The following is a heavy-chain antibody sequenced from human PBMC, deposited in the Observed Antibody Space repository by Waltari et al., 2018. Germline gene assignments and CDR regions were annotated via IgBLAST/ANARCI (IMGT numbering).Heavy chain of an antibody. CDR2: IKPNSGGT. CDR1: GYTFTGYY. V-gene: IGHV1-2*06. CDR3: ARDLEGGYYYGMDV. D-gene: IGHD3-16*01. J-gene: IGHJ6*02. Sequence: QVQLVQSGAEVKKPGASVKVSCKASGYTFTGYYMHWVRQAPGQGLEWMGRIKPNSGGTNYAQKFQGRVTMTRDTSISTAYMELSRLRSDDTAVYYCARDLEGGYYYGMDVWGQGTTVTVSS.